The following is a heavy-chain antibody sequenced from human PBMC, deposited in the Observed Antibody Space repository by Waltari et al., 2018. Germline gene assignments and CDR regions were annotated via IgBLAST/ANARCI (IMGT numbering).Heavy chain of an antibody. CDR3: ATGFQTYEYDSSAFYLR. D-gene: IGHD3-22*01. J-gene: IGHJ4*02. CDR2: INPKRGVV. Sequence: QVQLVQSGAEVKKPGASVKVSCQPSGYTFTDYYIHWVRQAPGQGLEWMWGINPKRGVVKYEQKFQDRVTMTRDTSINTAYLELGRLKSDDTAVFFCATGFQTYEYDSSAFYLRWGQGTLVNVSS. CDR1: GYTFTDYY. V-gene: IGHV1-2*02.